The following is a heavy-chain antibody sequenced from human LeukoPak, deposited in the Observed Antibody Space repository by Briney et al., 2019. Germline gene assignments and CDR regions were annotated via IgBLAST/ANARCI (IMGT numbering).Heavy chain of an antibody. J-gene: IGHJ4*02. D-gene: IGHD2-2*01. CDR1: GFTFSSYS. CDR2: ISSSSSYI. V-gene: IGHV3-21*01. CDR3: ASGGYCSSTSCYSPDY. Sequence: GGSLRLSCATSGFTFSSYSMNWVRQAPGKGLEWVSSISSSSSYIYYADSVKGRFTISRDNAKNSLYLQMNSLRAEDTAVYYCASGGYCSSTSCYSPDYWGQGTLVTVSS.